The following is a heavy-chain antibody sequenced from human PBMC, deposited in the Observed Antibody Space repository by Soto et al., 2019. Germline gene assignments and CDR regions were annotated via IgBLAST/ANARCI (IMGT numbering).Heavy chain of an antibody. Sequence: ASVKVSCKASGGTFSSYAISWVRQAPGQGLEWMGGIIPIFGTANYAQKFQGRVTITADESTSTAYMELSSLRSEDTAVYYCARDPPPYGGDYDHLDYWGQGTLVTVSS. D-gene: IGHD2-21*02. CDR1: GGTFSSYA. V-gene: IGHV1-69*13. J-gene: IGHJ4*02. CDR3: ARDPPPYGGDYDHLDY. CDR2: IIPIFGTA.